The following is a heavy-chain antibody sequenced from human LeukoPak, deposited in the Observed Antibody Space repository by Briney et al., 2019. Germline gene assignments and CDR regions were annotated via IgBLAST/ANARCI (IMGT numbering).Heavy chain of an antibody. CDR3: ARDSGNYLDAFDI. CDR2: ISTSSSYI. Sequence: PGGSLRLSCAASGFTFNKYSMNWVRQAPGKGLEWVSSISTSSSYIYYADSVKGRFTISRDNAKNSLYLQMNSLRAEDTAVYYCARDSGNYLDAFDIWGQGTMVTVSS. V-gene: IGHV3-21*06. D-gene: IGHD1-7*01. CDR1: GFTFNKYS. J-gene: IGHJ3*02.